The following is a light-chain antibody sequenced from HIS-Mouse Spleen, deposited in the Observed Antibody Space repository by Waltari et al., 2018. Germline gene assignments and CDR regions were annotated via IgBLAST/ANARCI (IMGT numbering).Light chain of an antibody. Sequence: DIQLTQSPSFLSASVGDRVTITCRASQGISSYLAWYQQKPGKAPKLLIYAASTLQSGVPSRCSGSGSGTDFTLTISSLQPEDFATYYCQQANSFPFTFGPGTKVDIK. CDR3: QQANSFPFT. V-gene: IGKV1-9*01. CDR2: AAS. J-gene: IGKJ3*01. CDR1: QGISSY.